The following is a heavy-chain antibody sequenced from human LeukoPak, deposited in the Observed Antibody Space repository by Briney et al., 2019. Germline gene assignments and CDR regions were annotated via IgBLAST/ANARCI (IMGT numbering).Heavy chain of an antibody. CDR2: IYSSGST. D-gene: IGHD5-12*01. J-gene: IGHJ4*02. V-gene: IGHV4-4*07. CDR3: ARGRGYRGYDHFDY. Sequence: PSETLSLTCTVSGGSINSYYWSWIRQPAGKGLEWIGRIYSSGSTNYNPSFKSRVTMSVDTSKNQFFLKLSSVTAADTAVYYCARGRGYRGYDHFDYWGQGTLVTVSS. CDR1: GGSINSYY.